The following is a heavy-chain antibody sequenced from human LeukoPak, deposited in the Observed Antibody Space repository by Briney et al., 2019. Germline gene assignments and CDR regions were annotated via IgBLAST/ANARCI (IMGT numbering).Heavy chain of an antibody. J-gene: IGHJ4*02. CDR1: GFTFSSYG. CDR2: ISYDGSNK. V-gene: IGHV3-30*18. CDR3: AKGRYGSGSYYNAWGSKFDY. D-gene: IGHD3-10*01. Sequence: PGGSLRLSCAASGFTFSSYGMHWVRQAPGKGLEWVAVISYDGSNKYYADSVKGRFTISRDNSKNTLYLQMNSLRAEDTAVYYCAKGRYGSGSYYNAWGSKFDYWGQGTLVTVSS.